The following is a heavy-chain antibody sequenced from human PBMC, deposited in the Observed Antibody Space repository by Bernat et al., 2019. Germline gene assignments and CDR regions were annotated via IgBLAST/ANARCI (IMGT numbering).Heavy chain of an antibody. V-gene: IGHV3-21*01. Sequence: EVQLVESGGGLVKPGGSLRLSCAASGFTFSSYSMNWVRQAPGKGLEWVSSISSSSSYIYYADSVKGLFTISRDNAKNSLYLQMNSLRAEDTAVYYCASLGALGYEPYRHRHFDYWGQGTLVTVSS. CDR2: ISSSSSYI. CDR3: ASLGALGYEPYRHRHFDY. D-gene: IGHD1-26*01. J-gene: IGHJ4*02. CDR1: GFTFSSYS.